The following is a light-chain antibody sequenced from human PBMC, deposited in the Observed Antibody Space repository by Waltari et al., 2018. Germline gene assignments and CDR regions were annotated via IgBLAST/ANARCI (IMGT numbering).Light chain of an antibody. J-gene: IGKJ1*01. CDR1: QSVSTN. CDR3: QQYDNWPPWT. Sequence: EVVMTQSPATLSVSTGQRDTLSCRASQSVSTNVAWYQQKPGQAPRLLIYGASTRATDIPARFSGSGSGTEFSLTISSLQSEDFAVYFCQQYDNWPPWTFGQGTKVEIK. CDR2: GAS. V-gene: IGKV3-15*01.